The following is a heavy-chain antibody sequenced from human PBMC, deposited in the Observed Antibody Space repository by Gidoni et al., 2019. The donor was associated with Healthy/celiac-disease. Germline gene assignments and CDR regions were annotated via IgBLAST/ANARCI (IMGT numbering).Heavy chain of an antibody. Sequence: LRLSCAASGFTFSSYSMNWVRQAPGKGLEWVSYISSSSSTIYYADPVKGRFTISRDNAKNSLYLQMNSLRDEDTAVYYCARELDDSSGYYPNWFDPWGQGTLVTVSS. J-gene: IGHJ5*02. D-gene: IGHD3-22*01. CDR1: GFTFSSYS. V-gene: IGHV3-48*02. CDR3: ARELDDSSGYYPNWFDP. CDR2: ISSSSSTI.